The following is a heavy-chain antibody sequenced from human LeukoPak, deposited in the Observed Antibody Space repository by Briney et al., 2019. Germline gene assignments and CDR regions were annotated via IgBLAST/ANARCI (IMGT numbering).Heavy chain of an antibody. V-gene: IGHV3-23*01. J-gene: IGHJ4*02. CDR3: ARDLAAARLDF. Sequence: GGSLRLSCAASGFTFSNYAMSWVRQAPGKGLEWVSVISAIGNSQYYADSVKGRFTISRDNAKNTLYLQMNSLRAEDTAVYYCARDLAAARLDFRGQGTLVTVSS. D-gene: IGHD6-6*01. CDR2: ISAIGNSQ. CDR1: GFTFSNYA.